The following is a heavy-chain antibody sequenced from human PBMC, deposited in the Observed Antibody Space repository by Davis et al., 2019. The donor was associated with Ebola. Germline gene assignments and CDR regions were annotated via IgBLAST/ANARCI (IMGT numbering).Heavy chain of an antibody. CDR2: ISGSGKTT. CDR3: AKDKGFWVPPDWFGP. V-gene: IGHV3-23*01. J-gene: IGHJ5*02. D-gene: IGHD3-16*01. Sequence: GGSLRLSCAVSGFNFSHYAMSWVHQAPGKGLEWVACISGSGKTTYYADSVEGRFNISRDNSKNTLSLQMNSVRGEDSAVYYCAKDKGFWVPPDWFGPWGQGVQVTVSS. CDR1: GFNFSHYA.